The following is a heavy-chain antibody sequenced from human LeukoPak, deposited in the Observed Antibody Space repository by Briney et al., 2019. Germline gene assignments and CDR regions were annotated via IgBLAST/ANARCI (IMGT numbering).Heavy chain of an antibody. CDR2: ISSSGSTI. V-gene: IGHV3-11*01. D-gene: IGHD6-13*01. CDR1: RFTFSDYS. Sequence: PGGSLRLSCAASRFTFSDYSMSWIRQAPGKGLEWVSYISSSGSTIYYANSVKGRFTISRDNAKCSLYLQMNSLRAEDTAVYYCARDPGRAAAAFDYWGQGTLVTVSS. J-gene: IGHJ4*02. CDR3: ARDPGRAAAAFDY.